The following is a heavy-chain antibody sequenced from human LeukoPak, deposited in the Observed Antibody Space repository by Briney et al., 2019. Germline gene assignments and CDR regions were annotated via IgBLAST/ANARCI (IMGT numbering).Heavy chain of an antibody. J-gene: IGHJ4*02. CDR3: ARATTWANYFDY. Sequence: GGSLRLSCAASGFTFSSYEMNWARQAPGKGREWVSYISSSGSTIYYADSVKGRFTISRDNAKNSLYLQMNSLRAEDTAVYYCARATTWANYFDYWGQGTLVTVSS. V-gene: IGHV3-48*03. CDR2: ISSSGSTI. CDR1: GFTFSSYE. D-gene: IGHD1-1*01.